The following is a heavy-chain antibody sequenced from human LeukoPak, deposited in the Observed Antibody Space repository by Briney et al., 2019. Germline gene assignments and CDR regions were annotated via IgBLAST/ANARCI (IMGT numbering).Heavy chain of an antibody. CDR2: IYYSGST. CDR3: ARGREWEPKVFDY. D-gene: IGHD1-26*01. V-gene: IGHV4-59*01. CDR1: GGSISGCY. Sequence: SETLSLTCTVSGGSISGCYWSWIRQPPGKGLEWIGYIYYSGSTNYNPSLKSRVAISVDTSKNQFSLKLSSVTAADTAVYYCARGREWEPKVFDYWGQGTLVTVSS. J-gene: IGHJ4*02.